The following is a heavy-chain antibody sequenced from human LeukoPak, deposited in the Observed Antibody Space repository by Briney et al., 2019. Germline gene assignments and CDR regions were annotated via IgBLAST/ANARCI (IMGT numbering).Heavy chain of an antibody. J-gene: IGHJ1*01. CDR2: ISWNSGDI. Sequence: GGSLRLSCAASGFTFDDYAMHWVRQAPGKGLEWVSGISWNSGDIGYADSVKGRFTISRDNAKNSLYLQMNSLRAEDTAVYYCARSPFDSPPNKYFHHWGQGTLVTVSS. D-gene: IGHD3-22*01. CDR3: ARSPFDSPPNKYFHH. CDR1: GFTFDDYA. V-gene: IGHV3-9*01.